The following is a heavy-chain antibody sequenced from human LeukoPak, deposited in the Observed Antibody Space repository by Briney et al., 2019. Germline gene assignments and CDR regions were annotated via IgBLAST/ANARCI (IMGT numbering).Heavy chain of an antibody. CDR2: ISSLGSTV. J-gene: IGHJ4*02. CDR1: GFTFSDYY. CDR3: ARGSSGYGSGSYSLPE. D-gene: IGHD3-10*01. V-gene: IGHV3-11*01. Sequence: GGSLRLSCAASGFTFSDYYMSWIRQAPGKGLEWVSYISSLGSTVYYADSVKGRFTISRDNAKDSLYLQMNSLRDEDTAVYYCARGSSGYGSGSYSLPEWGQGTLVTVSS.